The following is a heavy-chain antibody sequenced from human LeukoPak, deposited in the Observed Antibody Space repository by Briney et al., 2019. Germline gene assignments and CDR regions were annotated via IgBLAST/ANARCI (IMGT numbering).Heavy chain of an antibody. CDR2: INHSGST. CDR1: GGSFSGYY. D-gene: IGHD3-3*01. J-gene: IGHJ5*02. Sequence: SETLSLTCAVYGGSFSGYYWSWIRQPPGKGLEWIGEINHSGSTNYNPSLKSRVTISVDTSKNQFSLKLSSVTAADTAVYYCARGSRATIFGPWGQGTLVTVSS. CDR3: ARGSRATIFGP. V-gene: IGHV4-34*01.